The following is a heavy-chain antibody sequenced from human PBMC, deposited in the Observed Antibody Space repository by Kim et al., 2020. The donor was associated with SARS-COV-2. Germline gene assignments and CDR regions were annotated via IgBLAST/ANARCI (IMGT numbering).Heavy chain of an antibody. CDR3: ARDSRVGPIQLWFTRTDLNVVYYYYGMDV. V-gene: IGHV3-11*01. Sequence: GGSLRLSCAASGFTFSDYYMSWIRQAPGKGLEWVSYISSSGSTIYYADSVKGRFTISRDNAKNSLYLQMNSLRAEDTAVYYCARDSRVGPIQLWFTRTDLNVVYYYYGMDVWGQGTTVTVSS. J-gene: IGHJ6*02. CDR1: GFTFSDYY. CDR2: ISSSGSTI. D-gene: IGHD5-18*01.